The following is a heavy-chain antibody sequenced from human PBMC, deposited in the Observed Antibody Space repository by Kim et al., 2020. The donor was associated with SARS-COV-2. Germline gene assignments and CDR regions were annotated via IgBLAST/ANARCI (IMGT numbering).Heavy chain of an antibody. CDR3: ARDLDCSSTSCYGWFDP. Sequence: ASVKVSCKASGYTFTSYGISWVRQAPGQGLEWMGWISAYNGNTNYAQKLQGRVTMTTDTSTSTAYMELRSLRSDDTAVYYCARDLDCSSTSCYGWFDPWGQGTLVTVSS. J-gene: IGHJ5*02. V-gene: IGHV1-18*01. CDR1: GYTFTSYG. D-gene: IGHD2-2*01. CDR2: ISAYNGNT.